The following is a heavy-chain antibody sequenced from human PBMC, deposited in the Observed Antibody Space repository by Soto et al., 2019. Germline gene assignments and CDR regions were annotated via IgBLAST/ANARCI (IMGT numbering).Heavy chain of an antibody. D-gene: IGHD5-18*01. V-gene: IGHV3-11*06. CDR2: ISSSSSYT. CDR1: GFTFSDYY. CDR3: ARASADTAMVTVCSPYYYGMDV. Sequence: QVQLVESGGGLVKPGGSLRLSCAASGFTFSDYYMSWIRQAPGKWLEWVSYISSSSSYTNYADSVKGRFTISRDNAKNSMYLQMNSLSAEDAAVYDCARASADTAMVTVCSPYYYGMDVWGQGTTVTVSS. J-gene: IGHJ6*02.